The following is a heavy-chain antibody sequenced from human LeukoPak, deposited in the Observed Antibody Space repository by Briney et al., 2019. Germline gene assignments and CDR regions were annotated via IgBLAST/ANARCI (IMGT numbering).Heavy chain of an antibody. CDR2: INPNSGGT. CDR3: ATQPLRSYGNYYYFDY. Sequence: ASVKVSCKASGYTFTGYYMHWVRQAPGQGLEWMGRINPNSGGTNYAQKFQGRVTMTRDTSISTAYMELSRLRSDDTAVYYCATQPLRSYGNYYYFDYWGQGTPVTVSS. D-gene: IGHD5-18*01. CDR1: GYTFTGYY. J-gene: IGHJ4*02. V-gene: IGHV1-2*06.